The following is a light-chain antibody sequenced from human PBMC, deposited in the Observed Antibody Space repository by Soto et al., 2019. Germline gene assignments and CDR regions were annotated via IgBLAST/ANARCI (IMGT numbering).Light chain of an antibody. CDR3: CSYAGGSSTYV. CDR2: NVN. CDR1: SIDVTGYNY. Sequence: QSALAQPRSVSGSPGQSVTISCTGTSIDVTGYNYVSWYQHHPGKAPKLIIYNVNQRPSGVPDRFSGSRSGNTASLTISGLQAEDEADYYCCSYAGGSSTYVFGTGTKVTVL. J-gene: IGLJ1*01. V-gene: IGLV2-11*01.